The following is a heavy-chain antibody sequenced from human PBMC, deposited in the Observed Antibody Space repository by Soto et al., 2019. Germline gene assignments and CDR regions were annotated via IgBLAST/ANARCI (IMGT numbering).Heavy chain of an antibody. V-gene: IGHV1-18*01. J-gene: IGHJ4*02. CDR2: ISGYDGNT. CDR3: AREKWFGQTPFDS. CDR1: GFTLNDFG. Sequence: QVQLVQSGAEVKKSGASVKVSCKASGFTLNDFGVSWVRQAPGQGLEWMGWISGYDGNTNFAQKYEGRVTITIDSSTSTAYMELRNLRSDDTAMYYCAREKWFGQTPFDSWGQGTLVTVSS. D-gene: IGHD3-10*01.